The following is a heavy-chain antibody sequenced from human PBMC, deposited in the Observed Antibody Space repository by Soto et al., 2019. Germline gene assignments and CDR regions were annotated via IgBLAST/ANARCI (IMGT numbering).Heavy chain of an antibody. V-gene: IGHV3-74*03. CDR3: VSYNWNYPDY. CDR2: INTDGSST. J-gene: IGHJ4*02. D-gene: IGHD1-7*01. CDR1: GFSFSSYY. Sequence: EVQLVESGGDLVQPGGSLRLSCVASGFSFSSYYMYWVRQAPGKGLLWVSRINTDGSSTAYADSVRGRFTISRDNARNTLYLQMNGLRADDTAVYYCVSYNWNYPDYWGQGTLVTVSS.